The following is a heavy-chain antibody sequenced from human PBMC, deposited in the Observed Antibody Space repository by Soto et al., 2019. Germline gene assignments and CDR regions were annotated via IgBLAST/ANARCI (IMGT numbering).Heavy chain of an antibody. V-gene: IGHV3-74*01. J-gene: IGHJ3*02. D-gene: IGHD3-22*01. Sequence: GGSLRLSCAASGFTFSRYWMHWVRQAPGKGLVWVSRINSDGSSTNYADSVKGRFTISRDNAKNTLYLQMNSLRAEDTAVYYCASSIADASSGYYGPNDAFDIWGQGTMVTVSS. CDR3: ASSIADASSGYYGPNDAFDI. CDR1: GFTFSRYW. CDR2: INSDGSST.